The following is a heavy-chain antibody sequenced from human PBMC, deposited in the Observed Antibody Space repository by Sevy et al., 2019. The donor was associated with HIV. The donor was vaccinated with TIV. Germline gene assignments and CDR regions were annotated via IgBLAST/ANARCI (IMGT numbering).Heavy chain of an antibody. CDR3: AKTIDSGGGVVPAANYYYYGMDV. V-gene: IGHV3-23*01. D-gene: IGHD2-2*01. J-gene: IGHJ6*02. CDR1: GFTFSSYA. Sequence: GGSLRLSCAVSGFTFSSYAMNWVRQAPGKGLEWVSAINGKGRSTHYADSVEGRFTISRDNSKNTLYLQMNSLRAEDTAVYYCAKTIDSGGGVVPAANYYYYGMDVWGQGTTVTVSS. CDR2: INGKGRST.